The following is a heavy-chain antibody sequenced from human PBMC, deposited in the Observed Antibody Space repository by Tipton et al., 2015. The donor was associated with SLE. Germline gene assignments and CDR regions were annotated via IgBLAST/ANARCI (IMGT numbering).Heavy chain of an antibody. D-gene: IGHD3-22*01. CDR2: IYYSGST. CDR1: GGSISSYY. CDR3: ARGSMWDYDSSGYFPFDY. J-gene: IGHJ4*02. Sequence: LRLSCTVSGGSISSYYWSWIRQPPGKGLEWIGYIYYSGSTNYNPSLKSRVTISVDTSKNQFSLKLSSVTAADTAVYYCARGSMWDYDSSGYFPFDYWGQGTLVTVSS. V-gene: IGHV4-59*01.